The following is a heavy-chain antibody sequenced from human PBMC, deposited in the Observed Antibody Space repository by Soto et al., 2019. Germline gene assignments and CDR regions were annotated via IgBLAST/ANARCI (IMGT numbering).Heavy chain of an antibody. J-gene: IGHJ5*02. Sequence: ASVKVSCKASGYTFTGYYMHWVRQAPGQGLEWMGWINPNSGGTNYAQKFQGRVTMTRDTSISTAYMELSRLRSDDTAVYYCARVYPGIAAAASGWFDPWGQGTLVTSPQ. CDR1: GYTFTGYY. D-gene: IGHD6-13*01. V-gene: IGHV1-2*02. CDR3: ARVYPGIAAAASGWFDP. CDR2: INPNSGGT.